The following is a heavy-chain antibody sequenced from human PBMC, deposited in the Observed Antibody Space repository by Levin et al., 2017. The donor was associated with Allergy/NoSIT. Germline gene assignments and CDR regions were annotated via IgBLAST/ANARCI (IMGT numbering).Heavy chain of an antibody. Sequence: GGSLRLSCAASGFTFSGSAMHWVRQASGKGLEWVGRIRSKANSYATAYAASVKGRFTISRDDSKNTAYLQMNSLKTEDTAVYYCMGYDYIWGSYRYADYWGQGTLVTVSS. CDR3: MGYDYIWGSYRYADY. J-gene: IGHJ4*02. CDR1: GFTFSGSA. V-gene: IGHV3-73*01. D-gene: IGHD3-16*02. CDR2: IRSKANSYAT.